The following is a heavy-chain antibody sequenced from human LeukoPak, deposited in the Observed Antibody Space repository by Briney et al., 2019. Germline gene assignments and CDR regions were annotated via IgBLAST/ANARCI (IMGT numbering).Heavy chain of an antibody. CDR1: GFTVSSNY. CDR3: ARDDYDILTGYPYYFDY. D-gene: IGHD3-9*01. J-gene: IGHJ4*02. Sequence: GGSLRLSCAASGFTVSSNYMSWVRQAPGKGLEWVSVIYSGGSTYYADSVKGRFTISRDNSKNTLYLQMNSLRAEDTAVYYCARDDYDILTGYPYYFDYWGQGTLVTVSS. CDR2: IYSGGST. V-gene: IGHV3-66*02.